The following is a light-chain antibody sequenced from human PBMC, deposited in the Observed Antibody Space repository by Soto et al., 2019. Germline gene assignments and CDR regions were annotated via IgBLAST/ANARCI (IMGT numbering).Light chain of an antibody. J-gene: IGKJ3*01. Sequence: EIVLTHSPGTLSLSPGERATLSCRASQSIDSSYVAWYRQKPGQAPTLLIYGTSRRATGVSDRFSGSGSGTDFTLSISSLQTEDFATYFCHQASSFPFTFGPGTKVDIK. V-gene: IGKV3-20*01. CDR1: QSIDSSY. CDR3: HQASSFPFT. CDR2: GTS.